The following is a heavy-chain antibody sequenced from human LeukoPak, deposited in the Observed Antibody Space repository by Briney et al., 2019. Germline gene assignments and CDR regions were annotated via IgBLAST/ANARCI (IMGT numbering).Heavy chain of an antibody. CDR2: IKQDGSAK. Sequence: PGGSLRLSCVASGFTFSKYWMTWVRQAPGKGLAWVANIKQDGSAKYYMDSVKGRFAISRDNAKNSLYLRMNSLGAEDTAVYYCARVNPLVAPGAFDIWGQGTMVAVSS. D-gene: IGHD5-12*01. V-gene: IGHV3-7*01. CDR3: ARVNPLVAPGAFDI. CDR1: GFTFSKYW. J-gene: IGHJ3*02.